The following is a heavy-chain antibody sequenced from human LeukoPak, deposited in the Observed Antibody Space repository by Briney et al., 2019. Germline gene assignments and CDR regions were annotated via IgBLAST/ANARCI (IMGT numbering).Heavy chain of an antibody. CDR3: ARDLYGSGSY. D-gene: IGHD3-10*01. CDR1: GFTVSSNY. J-gene: IGHJ4*02. Sequence: PGGSLRLSCAASGFTVSSNYMSWVRQALGKGLEWVSVIYSGGSTYYADSVKGRFTISRDNSRNTLYLQMNSLRAEDTAVYYCARDLYGSGSYWGQGTLVTVSS. CDR2: IYSGGST. V-gene: IGHV3-53*01.